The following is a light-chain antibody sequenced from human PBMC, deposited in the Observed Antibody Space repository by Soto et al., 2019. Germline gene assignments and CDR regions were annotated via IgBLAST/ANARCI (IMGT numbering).Light chain of an antibody. J-gene: IGKJ3*01. CDR2: AAS. V-gene: IGKV1-39*01. CDR1: QTVINY. CDR3: QQSYSTLFT. Sequence: DIEMTQSPSSLSSSVGDRVTISCRASQTVINYLNWYQQKPGRAPNLLIYAASRLPTGVPSRFSACGSGTEFTLTISSLQPEDFATYYCQQSYSTLFTFGGGTKVEIK.